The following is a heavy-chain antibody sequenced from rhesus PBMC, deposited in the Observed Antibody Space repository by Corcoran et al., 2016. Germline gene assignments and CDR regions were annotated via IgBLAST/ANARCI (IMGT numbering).Heavy chain of an antibody. J-gene: IGHJ5-2*02. Sequence: EVQLVESGGGLAKPGGSLRLSCAASGFTFSSSTMHWVRQAPGKGLEWVGRIRSKSNNYETGYAASVKGRFTISRDDSKNTAYLQMHSLKTEDTAVYYCARVDTVTYNSLDVWGRGVLVTVSS. D-gene: IGHD4-23*01. CDR3: ARVDTVTYNSLDV. V-gene: IGHV3-118*01. CDR1: GFTFSSST. CDR2: IRSKSNNYET.